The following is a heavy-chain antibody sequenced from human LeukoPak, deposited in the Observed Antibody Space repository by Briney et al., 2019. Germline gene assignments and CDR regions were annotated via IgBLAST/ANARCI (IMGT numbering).Heavy chain of an antibody. Sequence: ASVKVSCKASGYTFTSYDINWVRQATGQGLEWMGWMNPNNGITDYAQKFQGRVTLTRNTSITTAYMELSSLRSEDTAVYYCARVPQTYYDFWSAPRGPYYFDYWGQGTLVTVSS. CDR2: MNPNNGIT. V-gene: IGHV1-8*01. D-gene: IGHD3-3*01. CDR3: ARVPQTYYDFWSAPRGPYYFDY. CDR1: GYTFTSYD. J-gene: IGHJ4*02.